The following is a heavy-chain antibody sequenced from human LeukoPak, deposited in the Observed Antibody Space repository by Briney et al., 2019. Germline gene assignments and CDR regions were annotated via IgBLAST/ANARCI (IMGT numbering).Heavy chain of an antibody. D-gene: IGHD2-15*01. Sequence: PSETPPLTCTVSGYSISSGYYWGWIRQPPGKGLEWIGSIYHSGSTYYNPSLKSRVTISVDTSKNQFSLKLSSVTAADTAVYYCARAYCSGGSCVRWFDPWGQGTLVTVSS. CDR3: ARAYCSGGSCVRWFDP. J-gene: IGHJ5*02. V-gene: IGHV4-38-2*02. CDR2: IYHSGST. CDR1: GYSISSGYY.